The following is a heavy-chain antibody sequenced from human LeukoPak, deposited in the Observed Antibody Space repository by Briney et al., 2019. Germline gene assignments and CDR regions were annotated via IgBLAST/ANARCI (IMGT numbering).Heavy chain of an antibody. CDR2: VYTSGST. CDR3: ARDYGSGRRYYYMDV. J-gene: IGHJ6*03. D-gene: IGHD3-10*01. CDR1: GGTMNNYY. V-gene: IGHV4-4*07. Sequence: SETLSLTCSVSGGTMNNYYWSWIRQAAGTGPEWIGRVYTSGSTNYNPSVKSRVTMSVDTSKKQLSLILTSVTAADTAVYYCARDYGSGRRYYYMDVWGKGTTVTVSS.